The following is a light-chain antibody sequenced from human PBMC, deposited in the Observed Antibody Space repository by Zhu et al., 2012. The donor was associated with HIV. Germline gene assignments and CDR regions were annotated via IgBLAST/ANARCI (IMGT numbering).Light chain of an antibody. CDR1: QNVNIN. Sequence: EIVMTQSPGTLSVSPGERVTLSCRASQNVNINLAWYQQKPGQAPRLLMYGASTRATGIPARFSGSGSGTEFTLTISSLHPEDFALYYCQQYYSWSTFGQGTKVEV. V-gene: IGKV3-15*01. CDR3: QQYYSWST. J-gene: IGKJ1*01. CDR2: GAS.